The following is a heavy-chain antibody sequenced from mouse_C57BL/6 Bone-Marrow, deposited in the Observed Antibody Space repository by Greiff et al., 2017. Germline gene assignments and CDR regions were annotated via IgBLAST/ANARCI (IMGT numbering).Heavy chain of an antibody. V-gene: IGHV1-81*01. CDR1: GYTFTSYG. Sequence: QVQLQQSGAELARPGASVKLSCKASGYTFTSYGISWVKQRTGQGLEWIGEIYPRSGNTYYNEKFKGKATLTADKSSSTAYMELRSLTSEDSAVYFCARALITTVVAGDYGGQGTTLTVSS. CDR3: ARALITTVVAGDY. D-gene: IGHD1-1*01. CDR2: IYPRSGNT. J-gene: IGHJ2*01.